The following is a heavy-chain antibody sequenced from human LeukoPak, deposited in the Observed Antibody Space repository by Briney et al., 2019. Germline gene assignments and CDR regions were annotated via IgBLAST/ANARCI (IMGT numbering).Heavy chain of an antibody. V-gene: IGHV3-23*01. Sequence: GESLRLSCAASGFTFSSYAMSWVRQAPGKGLEWVSAISGSGGSTYYADSVKGRFTISRDNSKNTLYLQMNSLRAEDTAVYYCAMTYYYDSSGYYLDYWGRGTLVTVSS. CDR1: GFTFSSYA. J-gene: IGHJ4*02. D-gene: IGHD3-22*01. CDR2: ISGSGGST. CDR3: AMTYYYDSSGYYLDY.